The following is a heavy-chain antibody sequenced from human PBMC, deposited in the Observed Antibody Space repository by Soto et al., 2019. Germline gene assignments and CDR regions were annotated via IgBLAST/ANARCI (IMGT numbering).Heavy chain of an antibody. J-gene: IGHJ5*02. CDR1: GFTFSSYA. CDR2: ISSNGGST. D-gene: IGHD2-15*01. V-gene: IGHV3-64*01. Sequence: GGSLRLSCAASGFTFSSYAMHWVRQAPGKGLEYVSAISSNGGSTYYANSVKGRFTISRDNSKNTLYLQMGSLRAEDMAVYYCASQYCSGGSCYPWGQGTLVTVSS. CDR3: ASQYCSGGSCYP.